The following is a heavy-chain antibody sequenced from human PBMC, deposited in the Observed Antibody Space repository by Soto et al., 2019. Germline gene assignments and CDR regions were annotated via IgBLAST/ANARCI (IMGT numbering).Heavy chain of an antibody. CDR2: INAGNGNT. J-gene: IGHJ6*02. V-gene: IGHV1-3*05. CDR1: GYTFTSYA. CDR3: ARDRGYYRPYGMDV. D-gene: IGHD3-10*01. Sequence: QVQLVQSGAEEKKPGASVKVSCKASGYTFTSYAMHWVRQAPGQRLEWMGWINAGNGNTKYSQKFQGRVTITRDTXXSTAYMELSSLRSEDTAVYYCARDRGYYRPYGMDVWGQGTTVTVSS.